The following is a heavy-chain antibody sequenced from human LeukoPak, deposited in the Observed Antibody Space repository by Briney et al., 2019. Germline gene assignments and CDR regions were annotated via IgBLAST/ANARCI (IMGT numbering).Heavy chain of an antibody. D-gene: IGHD4-17*01. CDR1: GFTFSSYS. CDR2: ISSSSSTI. J-gene: IGHJ4*02. V-gene: IGHV3-48*01. Sequence: GGSLRLSCAASGFTFSSYSMNWVRQAPGKGLEWVSYISSSSSTIYYADSVKGRFTISRDNAKNSLFLQMNSLRAEDSAVYYCARDRLHYGEYEKTFDYWGQGTLVTVSS. CDR3: ARDRLHYGEYEKTFDY.